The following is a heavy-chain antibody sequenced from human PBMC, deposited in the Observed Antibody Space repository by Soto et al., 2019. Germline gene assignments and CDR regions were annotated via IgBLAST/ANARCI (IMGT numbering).Heavy chain of an antibody. CDR3: ARDLVDVAVRPWFDP. J-gene: IGHJ5*02. CDR1: GFTFSRYT. CDR2: ISGSSNII. V-gene: IGHV3-48*02. D-gene: IGHD6-6*01. Sequence: GGSLRLSCAASGFTFSRYTMNWVRQAPGKGLEWVSYISGSSNIIYYADSVKGRFTISRDNAKDSLYLQMNSLRDEDTAVYYCARDLVDVAVRPWFDPWGQGTLVTVSS.